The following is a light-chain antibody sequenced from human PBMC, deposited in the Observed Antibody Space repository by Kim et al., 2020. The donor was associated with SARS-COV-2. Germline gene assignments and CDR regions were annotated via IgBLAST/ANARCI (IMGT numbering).Light chain of an antibody. CDR1: QSVSSN. V-gene: IGKV3-15*01. CDR2: GAS. Sequence: EIVMTQSPATLSVSPGERATLSCRASQSVSSNLAWYQQKPGQAPRLLIYGASTRATGIPARFSGSGSGTDFTLTISSLQPEDFAAYYCQQSYSTPLNTFGPGTKVDIK. CDR3: QQSYSTPLNT. J-gene: IGKJ3*01.